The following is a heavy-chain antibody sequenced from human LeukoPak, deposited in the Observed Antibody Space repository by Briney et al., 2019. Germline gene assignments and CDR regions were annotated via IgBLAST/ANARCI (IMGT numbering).Heavy chain of an antibody. CDR1: GFTFSSYA. CDR3: ARDIITIFGNWFDP. V-gene: IGHV3-30-3*01. Sequence: PGRSLRLSCAASGFTFSSYAMHWVRQAPGKGLEWVAVISYDGSNKYYADSVKGRFTISRDNAKNSLYLQMNSLRAEDTAVYYCARDIITIFGNWFDPWGQGTLVTVSS. J-gene: IGHJ5*02. CDR2: ISYDGSNK. D-gene: IGHD3-3*01.